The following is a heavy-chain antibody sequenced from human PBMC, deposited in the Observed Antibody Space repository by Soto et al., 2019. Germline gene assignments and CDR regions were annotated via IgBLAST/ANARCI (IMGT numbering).Heavy chain of an antibody. CDR1: GFTFSSHW. D-gene: IGHD2-15*01. J-gene: IGHJ4*02. Sequence: GGSLRLSCAASGFTFSSHWMHWVRLVPGKGLLWVSRINEDGSARTYADSVRGRFTISRDNAKDTLYLQMNSLRADDTAVYYCTKANRYCSGANCFTFDYWGLGTLVTVSS. CDR2: INEDGSAR. V-gene: IGHV3-74*01. CDR3: TKANRYCSGANCFTFDY.